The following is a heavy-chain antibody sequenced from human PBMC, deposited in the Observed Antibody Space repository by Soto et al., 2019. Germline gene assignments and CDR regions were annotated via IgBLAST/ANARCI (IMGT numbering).Heavy chain of an antibody. Sequence: SETLSLTCTVSGGSIRSYYWSWIRQPPGKGLEWIGYIYYSGSTNYNPSLKSRVTISVDTSKNQFSLKLSSVTAADTAVYYCATIPPNSYFDYWGQGTLVTVSS. CDR2: IYYSGST. V-gene: IGHV4-59*01. CDR1: GGSIRSYY. J-gene: IGHJ4*02. D-gene: IGHD2-21*01. CDR3: ATIPPNSYFDY.